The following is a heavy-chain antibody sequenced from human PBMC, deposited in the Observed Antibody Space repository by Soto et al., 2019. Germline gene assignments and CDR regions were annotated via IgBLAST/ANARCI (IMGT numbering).Heavy chain of an antibody. D-gene: IGHD3-16*01. CDR3: TREGGY. Sequence: QLHLQESGPGLVKPSQTVSLTCSVSGGSVSSGGFYWNWIRQRPGKGLEWIGYMYNGGSTGYNPSLKSRVAISVDASKNQFSLRLTSVSAADSAIYYCTREGGYWGQGILVTVSS. CDR2: MYNGGST. CDR1: GGSVSSGGFY. V-gene: IGHV4-31*03. J-gene: IGHJ4*02.